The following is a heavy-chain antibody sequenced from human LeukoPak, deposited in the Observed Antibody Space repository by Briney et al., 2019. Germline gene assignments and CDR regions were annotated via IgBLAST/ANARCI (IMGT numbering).Heavy chain of an antibody. CDR3: AKDWDYYGSGRPLDY. Sequence: GGSLRLSCAASGFTFSSYAMSWVRQAPGRGLEWVSAISGSGGSTYYADSVKGRFTISRDNSKNTLYLQMNSLRAEDTAVYYCAKDWDYYGSGRPLDYWGQGTLVTVSS. CDR2: ISGSGGST. V-gene: IGHV3-23*01. D-gene: IGHD3-10*01. CDR1: GFTFSSYA. J-gene: IGHJ4*02.